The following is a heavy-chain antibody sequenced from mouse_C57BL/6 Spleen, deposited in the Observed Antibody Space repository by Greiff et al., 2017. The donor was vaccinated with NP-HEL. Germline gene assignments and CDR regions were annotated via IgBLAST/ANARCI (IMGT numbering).Heavy chain of an antibody. V-gene: IGHV1-82*01. Sequence: QVQLQQSGPELVKPGASVKISCKASGYAFSSSWMNWVKQRPGKGLEWIGRIYPGDGDTNYNGKFKGKATLTADKSSSTAYMQLSSLTSEDSAVYFCAMSTLQGFAYWGQGTLVTVSA. CDR1: GYAFSSSW. D-gene: IGHD5-1*01. CDR3: AMSTLQGFAY. CDR2: IYPGDGDT. J-gene: IGHJ3*01.